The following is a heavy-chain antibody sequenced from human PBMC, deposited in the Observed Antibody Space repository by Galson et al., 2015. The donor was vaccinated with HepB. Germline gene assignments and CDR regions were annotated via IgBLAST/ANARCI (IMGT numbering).Heavy chain of an antibody. D-gene: IGHD3-10*01. CDR1: ELTVSSYT. CDR2: ITSSSRYI. Sequence: SLRLSCAASELTVSSYTMNWVRQAPGKGLEWVSSITSSSRYIYYTDSVRGRFTTSRDNVKSSLYLQMNSLRAEDTAVYYCARGSFGEYDFWGQGTLVTVSS. J-gene: IGHJ4*02. CDR3: ARGSFGEYDF. V-gene: IGHV3-21*01.